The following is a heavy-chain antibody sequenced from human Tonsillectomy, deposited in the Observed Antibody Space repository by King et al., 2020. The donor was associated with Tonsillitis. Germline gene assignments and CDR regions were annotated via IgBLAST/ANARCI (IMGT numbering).Heavy chain of an antibody. CDR2: ILSKGNSYAT. CDR3: PRLDSYPAVVAFDI. Sequence: DVQLVESGGGLVQPGGSLKLSCAASGLTFSGSAIHWVRQASGKGLEWVGRILSKGNSYATAYGAPVKGRFTISRDDSKNMAYLQMNSLKTDDTAVYYCPRLDSYPAVVAFDIWGQGTMVTVSS. D-gene: IGHD2-2*01. J-gene: IGHJ3*02. V-gene: IGHV3-73*01. CDR1: GLTFSGSA.